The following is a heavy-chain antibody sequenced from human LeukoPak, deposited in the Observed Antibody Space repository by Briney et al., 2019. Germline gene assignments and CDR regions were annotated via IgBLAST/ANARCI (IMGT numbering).Heavy chain of an antibody. CDR1: GGXISSGGYY. V-gene: IGHV4-31*03. J-gene: IGHJ4*02. CDR3: ARRVSGGSFDF. D-gene: IGHD2-15*01. CDR2: IYYRGSS. Sequence: PSETLSLTCTVSGGXISSGGYYWSWIRQSPGKGLEWIGYIYYRGSSYYNPSLKSRVTISEDTSKNQFSLNLSSVTAADTAVYYCARRVSGGSFDFWGQGTLVTVSS.